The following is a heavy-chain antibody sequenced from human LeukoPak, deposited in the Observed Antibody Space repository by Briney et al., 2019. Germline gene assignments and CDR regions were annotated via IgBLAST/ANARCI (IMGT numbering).Heavy chain of an antibody. CDR2: IYTSGST. Sequence: SETLSLTCTVSGGSISSYYWSWIRQPAGKGLEWIGRIYTSGSTNYNPSLKSRVTMSVDTSKNQFSLKLSSVTAADTAVYYCARQSLGRYYGSGSYYNVDYWGQGTLVTVSS. V-gene: IGHV4-4*07. CDR3: ARQSLGRYYGSGSYYNVDY. CDR1: GGSISSYY. D-gene: IGHD3-10*01. J-gene: IGHJ4*02.